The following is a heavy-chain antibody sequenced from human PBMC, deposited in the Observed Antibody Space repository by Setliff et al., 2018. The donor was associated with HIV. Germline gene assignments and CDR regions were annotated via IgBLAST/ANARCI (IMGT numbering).Heavy chain of an antibody. J-gene: IGHJ6*03. CDR2: ISGTGGTT. V-gene: IGHV3-23*01. CDR1: GGSISSSSYY. CDR3: AKQVNNFYFYMDV. Sequence: PSETLSLTCTVSGGSISSSSYYWGWVRQAPGKGLEWVSVISGTGGTTYCADFVKGRFTISRDNSKNTLHLQMNSLRAEDTAVYYCAKQVNNFYFYMDVWGKGTTVTVSS.